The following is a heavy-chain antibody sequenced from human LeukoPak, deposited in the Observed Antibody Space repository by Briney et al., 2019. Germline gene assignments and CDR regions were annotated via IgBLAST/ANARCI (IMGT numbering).Heavy chain of an antibody. J-gene: IGHJ4*02. CDR2: ISTYNGNT. Sequence: GASVKVSCKASGYTFTSHGISWVRQAPGQGLEWMGWISTYNGNTNYAQKLQGRVSMTTDTSTSTAYMELSSLRSEDTAVYYCARGAEGSSSWYLIDYWGQGTLVTVSS. CDR3: ARGAEGSSSWYLIDY. CDR1: GYTFTSHG. V-gene: IGHV1-18*01. D-gene: IGHD6-13*01.